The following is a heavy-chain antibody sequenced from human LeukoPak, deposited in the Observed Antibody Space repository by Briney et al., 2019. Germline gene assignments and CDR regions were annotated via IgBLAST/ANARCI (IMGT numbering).Heavy chain of an antibody. D-gene: IGHD1-26*01. J-gene: IGHJ4*02. Sequence: AGGSLRLSCAASGFTFSTYNMNWVRQAPGKGLEWVSSISGSSSYIYYADSVKGRFSISRDNAKNSLYLQMNSLRAEDTAVYYCARDLLGWELHYFDYWGQGTLVTVSS. CDR1: GFTFSTYN. CDR3: ARDLLGWELHYFDY. V-gene: IGHV3-21*01. CDR2: ISGSSSYI.